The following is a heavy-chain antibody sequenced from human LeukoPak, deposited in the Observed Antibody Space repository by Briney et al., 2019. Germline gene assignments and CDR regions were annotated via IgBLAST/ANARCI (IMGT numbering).Heavy chain of an antibody. V-gene: IGHV4-30-4*01. CDR3: ARDLLNEGNHLDY. Sequence: SQTLSLTCTVSGGSISSGDYYWSWIRQPPGKGLEWIGYIYYSGSTYYNPSLKSRVTISVDTSKNQFSLQLSSVTAADTAVYYCARDLLNEGNHLDYWGQGTLVTVSS. CDR1: GGSISSGDYY. J-gene: IGHJ4*02. CDR2: IYYSGST. D-gene: IGHD4-23*01.